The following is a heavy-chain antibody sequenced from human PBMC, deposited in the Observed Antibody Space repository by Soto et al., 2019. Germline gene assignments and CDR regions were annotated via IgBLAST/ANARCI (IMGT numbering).Heavy chain of an antibody. Sequence: SGGSLRLSCAASGFTFSSYGMHWVRQAPGKGLEWVAVISYDGSNKYYADSVKGRFTISRDNSKNTLYLQMNSLRAEDTAVYYCAKDPAPGSLNPYGMDVWGQGTTVTVSS. CDR3: AKDPAPGSLNPYGMDV. CDR2: ISYDGSNK. J-gene: IGHJ6*02. CDR1: GFTFSSYG. V-gene: IGHV3-30*18. D-gene: IGHD2-2*01.